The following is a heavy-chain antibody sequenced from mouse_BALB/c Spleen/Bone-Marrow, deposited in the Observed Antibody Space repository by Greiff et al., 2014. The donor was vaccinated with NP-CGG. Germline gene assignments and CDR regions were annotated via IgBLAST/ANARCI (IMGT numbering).Heavy chain of an antibody. CDR3: ARSGAMDY. CDR2: IYPGDGDT. V-gene: IGHV1-87*01. J-gene: IGHJ4*01. Sequence: SGAELARPGASVKLSCKASGYTFTSCWMQWVKQRPGQGLEWIGAIYPGDGDTRYTQKFKGKATLTADKSSSTAYMQLSSLASEDSAVYYCARSGAMDYWGQGTSVTVSS. CDR1: GYTFTSCW. D-gene: IGHD3-2*02.